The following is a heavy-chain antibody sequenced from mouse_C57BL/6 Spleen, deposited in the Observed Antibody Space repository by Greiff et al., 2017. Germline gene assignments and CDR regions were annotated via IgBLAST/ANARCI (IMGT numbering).Heavy chain of an antibody. CDR2: IRNKANGYTT. D-gene: IGHD2-3*01. J-gene: IGHJ2*01. V-gene: IGHV7-3*01. CDR3: ARSPLIYDGYYYFDY. Sequence: DVKLVESGGGLVQPGGSLSLSCAASGFTFTDYYMSWVRQPPGKALEWLGFIRNKANGYTTGYSASVKGRFPISRDNSQSILYLQMNALRAEDSATYYCARSPLIYDGYYYFDYWGQGTTLTVSS. CDR1: GFTFTDYY.